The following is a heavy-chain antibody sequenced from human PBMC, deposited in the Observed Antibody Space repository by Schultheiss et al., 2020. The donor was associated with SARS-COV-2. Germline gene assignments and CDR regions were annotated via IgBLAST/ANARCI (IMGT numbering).Heavy chain of an antibody. Sequence: ASVKVSCKASGYTFTGYYMHWVRQAPGQGLEWMGWINPNSGGTNYAQKFQGRVTMTRDTSISTAYMELSRLRSDDTAVYYCARTVGVGATRLFDYWGQGTLVTVSS. CDR1: GYTFTGYY. CDR3: ARTVGVGATRLFDY. J-gene: IGHJ4*02. D-gene: IGHD1-26*01. CDR2: INPNSGGT. V-gene: IGHV1-2*02.